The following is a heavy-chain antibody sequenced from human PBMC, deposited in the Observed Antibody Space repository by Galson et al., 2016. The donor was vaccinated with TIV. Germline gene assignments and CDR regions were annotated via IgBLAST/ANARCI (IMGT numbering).Heavy chain of an antibody. CDR3: AGGGGWLITS. CDR2: IKQDGIQT. CDR1: GFTFSDYW. Sequence: SLRLSCAASGFTFSDYWMTWVRLTPGKGLEWVANIKQDGIQTNYLDSVKGRFTISRDNAKNSAYLQMNSLRADDTAVYYCAGGGGWLITSWGQGTLITVSS. D-gene: IGHD6-19*01. V-gene: IGHV3-7*04. J-gene: IGHJ5*02.